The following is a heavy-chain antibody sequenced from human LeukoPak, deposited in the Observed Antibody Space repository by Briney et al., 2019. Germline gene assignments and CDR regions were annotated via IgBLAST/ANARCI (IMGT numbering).Heavy chain of an antibody. CDR3: ARGGSSSWSNWFDP. V-gene: IGHV3-53*01. J-gene: IGHJ5*02. CDR2: IYSGGST. D-gene: IGHD6-13*01. Sequence: GGSLRLSCAASGFTVSSNYMSWVRQAPGKGLEWVSVIYSGGSTYYADSVKGRFTISRDNSKNTLYLQMNSLRAEDTAVYYCARGGSSSWSNWFDPWGQGTLVTVSS. CDR1: GFTVSSNY.